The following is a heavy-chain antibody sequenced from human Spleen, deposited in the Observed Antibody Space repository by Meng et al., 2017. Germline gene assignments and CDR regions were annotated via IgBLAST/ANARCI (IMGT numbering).Heavy chain of an antibody. J-gene: IGHJ4*02. D-gene: IGHD6-13*01. Sequence: GESLKISCAASGFTFSSYELNWVRQAPGKGLEWVSYISSSGGTTDYADPVKGRLTISRDNAKNSLYLQMNSLRAEDMALYYCAKSRDSSSWDYFDYWGQGTLVTVSS. CDR3: AKSRDSSSWDYFDY. CDR2: ISSSGGTT. V-gene: IGHV3-48*03. CDR1: GFTFSSYE.